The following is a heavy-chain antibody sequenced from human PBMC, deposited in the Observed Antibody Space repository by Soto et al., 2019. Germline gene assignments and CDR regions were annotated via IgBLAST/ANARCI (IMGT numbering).Heavy chain of an antibody. CDR2: ISYDGSNK. CDR3: ARGRVVVAVYYYYGMDV. D-gene: IGHD2-15*01. J-gene: IGHJ6*02. CDR1: GFTFSSYA. Sequence: GGSLRLSCVASGFTFSSYAMHWVRQAPGKGLEWVAVISYDGSNKYYADSVKGRFTISRDNSKNTLYLQMNSLRAEDTAVYYCARGRVVVAVYYYYGMDVWGQGTTVTVSS. V-gene: IGHV3-30-3*01.